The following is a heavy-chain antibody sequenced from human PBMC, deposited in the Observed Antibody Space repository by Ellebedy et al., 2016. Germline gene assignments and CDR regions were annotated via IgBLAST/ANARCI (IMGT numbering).Heavy chain of an antibody. CDR1: GFIFSTYA. J-gene: IGHJ4*01. CDR3: ATLGLRVYYSDSSGPKGY. D-gene: IGHD3-22*01. Sequence: GGSLRLXXVGSGFIFSTYAMSWVRRAPGKGLEWVSAMSGSSGGTYYADSVKGRFTISRDNSKNTLYLQMNSLRDEDTAVYYCATLGLRVYYSDSSGPKGYWGHGTLVTVSS. V-gene: IGHV3-23*01. CDR2: MSGSSGGT.